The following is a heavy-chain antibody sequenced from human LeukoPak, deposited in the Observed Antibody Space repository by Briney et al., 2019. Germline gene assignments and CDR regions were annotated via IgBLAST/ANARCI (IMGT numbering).Heavy chain of an antibody. V-gene: IGHV3-49*04. CDR3: TYDSSGYSYYFDY. CDR1: GFTFGDHA. J-gene: IGHJ4*02. Sequence: GGSLRLSCTTSGFTFGDHAMNWVRQAPGKGLEWVGFIRSKTYGGTAEYAASAKGRFTISRDDSISIAYLQMNSLKTEDTAVYYCTYDSSGYSYYFDYWGQGTLVTVSS. D-gene: IGHD3-22*01. CDR2: IRSKTYGGTA.